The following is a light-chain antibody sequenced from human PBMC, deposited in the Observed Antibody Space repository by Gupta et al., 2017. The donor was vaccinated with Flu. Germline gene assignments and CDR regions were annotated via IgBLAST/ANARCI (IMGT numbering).Light chain of an antibody. CDR2: EVD. J-gene: IGLJ1*01. CDR3: NSYAGSNKYV. V-gene: IGLV2-8*01. CDR1: SSDVGGYNH. Sequence: QSAVTHPPSASGSPGQSVPISCTGPSSDVGGYNHVSRYQQHPGKAPNLMIYEVDRRPSGVPDRFSGSKSGNTGSLTVSGRQAEDEADYDGNSYAGSNKYVFGTGSKVTVL.